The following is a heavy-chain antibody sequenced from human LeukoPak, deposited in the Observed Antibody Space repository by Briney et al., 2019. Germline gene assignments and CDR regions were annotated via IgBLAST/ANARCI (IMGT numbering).Heavy chain of an antibody. V-gene: IGHV3-30-3*01. CDR2: ISYDGSNK. J-gene: IGHJ3*02. Sequence: GRSLRLSCAASGFTFSSYAMHWVRQAPGKGLEWVAVISYDGSNKYYADSVKGRFTISRDNAKNSLYLQMNSLRAEDTAVYYCARVWRDDAFDIWGQGTMVTVSS. CDR1: GFTFSSYA. CDR3: ARVWRDDAFDI.